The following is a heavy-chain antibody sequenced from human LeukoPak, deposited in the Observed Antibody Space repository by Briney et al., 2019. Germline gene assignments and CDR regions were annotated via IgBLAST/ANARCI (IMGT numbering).Heavy chain of an antibody. CDR3: TRRPYCSGGSCYGTGAWFDP. V-gene: IGHV4-38-2*02. Sequence: SETLSLTCTVSGYSISSGYYWGWIRQPPGKGLEWIGSFYHSGSTYYNPSLKSRITISVDTSKNQFSLKLSSVTAADTAVYYCTRRPYCSGGSCYGTGAWFDPWGQGTLVTVSS. D-gene: IGHD2-15*01. CDR1: GYSISSGYY. CDR2: FYHSGST. J-gene: IGHJ5*02.